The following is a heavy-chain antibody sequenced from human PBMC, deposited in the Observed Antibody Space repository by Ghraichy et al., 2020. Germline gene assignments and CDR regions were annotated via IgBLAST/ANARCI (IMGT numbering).Heavy chain of an antibody. CDR3: ARGSSSGWYNDAFDI. J-gene: IGHJ3*02. V-gene: IGHV4-39*07. CDR2: IYYSGST. D-gene: IGHD6-19*01. CDR1: GGSISSSSYY. Sequence: SQTLSLTCTVSGGSISSSSYYWGWIRQPPGKGLEWIGSIYYSGSTYYNPSLKSRVTISVDTSKNQFSLKLSSVTAADTAVYYCARGSSSGWYNDAFDIWGQGTMVTVSS.